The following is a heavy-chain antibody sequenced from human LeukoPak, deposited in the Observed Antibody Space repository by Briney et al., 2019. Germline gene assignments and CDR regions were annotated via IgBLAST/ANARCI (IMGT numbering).Heavy chain of an antibody. D-gene: IGHD4-17*01. CDR3: ARTGRLQYGDCVAFDY. CDR1: GFTFTDFY. Sequence: GGSLRLSCAASGFTFTDFYMSWIRQAPGKGLEWVSYISISGTTIYYADSVKGRFTFSRDNAKNSLYLQMNSLRAEDTAVYYCARTGRLQYGDCVAFDYWGQGTLVTVSS. V-gene: IGHV3-11*01. J-gene: IGHJ4*02. CDR2: ISISGTTI.